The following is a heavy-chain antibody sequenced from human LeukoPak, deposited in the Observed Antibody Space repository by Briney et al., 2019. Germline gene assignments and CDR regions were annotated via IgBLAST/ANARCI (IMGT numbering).Heavy chain of an antibody. V-gene: IGHV3-7*01. Sequence: PGGSLRLSCAASGFTFSSYWMSWVRQAQAQGLERVANIKQDGSEKYYVDSVKGRFTISRDNAKNSLYLQMNSLRAEDTAVYYCARVWIITIFGVVTHYYFDYWGQGTLVTVSS. CDR1: GFTFSSYW. CDR2: IKQDGSEK. J-gene: IGHJ4*02. D-gene: IGHD3-3*01. CDR3: ARVWIITIFGVVTHYYFDY.